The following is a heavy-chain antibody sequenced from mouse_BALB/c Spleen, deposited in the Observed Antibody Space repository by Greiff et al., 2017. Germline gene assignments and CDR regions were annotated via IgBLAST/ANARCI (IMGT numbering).Heavy chain of an antibody. Sequence: VQLQQSGTVLARPGASVKMSCKASGYSFTSYWMHWVKQRPGQGLEWIGAIYPGNSDTSYNQKFKGKAKLTAVTSASTAYMELSSLTNEDSAVYYCTISGGLRRTLDYWGQGTTLTVSS. CDR2: IYPGNSDT. D-gene: IGHD2-2*01. CDR1: GYSFTSYW. CDR3: TISGGLRRTLDY. J-gene: IGHJ2*01. V-gene: IGHV1-5*01.